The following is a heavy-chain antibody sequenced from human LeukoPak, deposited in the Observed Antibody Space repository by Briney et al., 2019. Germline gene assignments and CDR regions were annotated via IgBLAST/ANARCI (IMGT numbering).Heavy chain of an antibody. V-gene: IGHV4-59*01. D-gene: IGHD2-2*01. CDR1: GGSISSYY. J-gene: IGHJ6*02. Sequence: PSETLSLTCTVSGGSISSYYWSWIRQPPGKGLEWIGYIYYSGSTNYNPSLKSRVTISVDTSKNQFSLKLSSVTAADTAVYYCARRQYHYYGMDVWGQGTTVTVSS. CDR3: ARRQYHYYGMDV. CDR2: IYYSGST.